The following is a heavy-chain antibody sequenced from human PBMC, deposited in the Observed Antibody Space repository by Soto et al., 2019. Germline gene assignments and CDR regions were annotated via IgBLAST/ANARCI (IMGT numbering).Heavy chain of an antibody. Sequence: PGGCLRLSCAASGFTFSSYAMSWVRQAPGKGLEWVSAISGSGGSTYYADSVKGRFTISRDNSKNTLYLQMNSLRAEDTAVYYFAKAALPRYYYYKDVWGNGTTVTVSS. CDR3: AKAALPRYYYYKDV. J-gene: IGHJ6*03. CDR1: GFTFSSYA. CDR2: ISGSGGST. V-gene: IGHV3-23*01.